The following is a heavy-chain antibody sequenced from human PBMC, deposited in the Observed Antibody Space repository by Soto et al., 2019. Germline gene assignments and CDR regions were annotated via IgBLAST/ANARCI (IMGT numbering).Heavy chain of an antibody. J-gene: IGHJ6*02. CDR1: GGSISSYY. V-gene: IGHV4-59*01. CDR3: ARGGYCSSTSCLPEGIAVAGNDYYGMDV. D-gene: IGHD2-2*03. Sequence: QVQLQESGPGLVKPSETLSLTCTVSGGSISSYYWSWIRQPPGKGLEWIGYIYYSGSTNYNPSLKSRVTISVDTSKNQFSLKLSSVTAADTAVYYCARGGYCSSTSCLPEGIAVAGNDYYGMDVWGQGTTVTVSS. CDR2: IYYSGST.